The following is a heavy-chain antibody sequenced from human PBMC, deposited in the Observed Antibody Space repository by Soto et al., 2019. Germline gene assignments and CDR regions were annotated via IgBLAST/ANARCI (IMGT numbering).Heavy chain of an antibody. CDR3: ANVERDGAAAGISAFDI. J-gene: IGHJ3*02. D-gene: IGHD6-13*01. Sequence: QVQLVESGGGVVQPGRSLRLSCAASGFTFSSYGMHWVRQAPGKGLEWVAVISYDGSNKYYADSVKGRFTISRDNSKNTLYLQMNSLRAEDTAVYYCANVERDGAAAGISAFDIWGQGTMVTVSS. CDR1: GFTFSSYG. V-gene: IGHV3-30*18. CDR2: ISYDGSNK.